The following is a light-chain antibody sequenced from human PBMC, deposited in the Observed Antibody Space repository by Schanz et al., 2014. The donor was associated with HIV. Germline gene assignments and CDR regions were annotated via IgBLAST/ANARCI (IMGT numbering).Light chain of an antibody. CDR1: SSNIGTNP. CDR3: QSYDSGLSGWV. V-gene: IGLV1-44*01. J-gene: IGLJ3*02. CDR2: ATY. Sequence: QSVLTQPPSASGTPGQRVTISCSGSSSNIGTNPVDWFQQLPGTAPKLLIYATYQRPSGVPDRFSGSKSGTSASLAITGLQAEDEADYYCQSYDSGLSGWVFGGGTKVTVL.